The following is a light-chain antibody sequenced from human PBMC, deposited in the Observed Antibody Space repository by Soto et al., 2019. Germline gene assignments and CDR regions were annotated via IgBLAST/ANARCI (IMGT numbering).Light chain of an antibody. Sequence: DIQMTQSPSSLSASVGDRVAITCRASQSISYYLNWYQQRPGEAPRLLISAASSVQSGVSSRFSGSGSGTDFTLSISNLQPEDFATYYCQQSSSSPPMYTFGQGTKLEI. CDR1: QSISYY. V-gene: IGKV1-39*01. CDR2: AAS. CDR3: QQSSSSPPMYT. J-gene: IGKJ2*01.